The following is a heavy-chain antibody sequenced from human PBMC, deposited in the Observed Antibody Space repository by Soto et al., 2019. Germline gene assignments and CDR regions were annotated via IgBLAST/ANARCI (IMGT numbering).Heavy chain of an antibody. Sequence: GGSLRLSCAASGFTFSSYLMTWVRLAPGRGLEWVATISGTGESTYYAESTKGRFTISRDNSKTTLYLRMNSLRAEDTAVYYCARVADNCNHYGSWGQGALVTVSS. CDR3: ARVADNCNHYGS. D-gene: IGHD1-20*01. CDR1: GFTFSSYL. CDR2: ISGTGEST. J-gene: IGHJ4*02. V-gene: IGHV3-23*01.